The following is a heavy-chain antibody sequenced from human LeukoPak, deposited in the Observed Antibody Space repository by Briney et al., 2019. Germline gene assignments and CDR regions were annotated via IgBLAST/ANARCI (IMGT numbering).Heavy chain of an antibody. CDR2: ITPYNGNT. CDR3: AREYGGNPGLFGY. V-gene: IGHV1-18*01. Sequence: EASVKVSCEASGYTFIGYSISWVRQAPGHGLEWMGWITPYNGNTNYVQNFQGRVTMTTDTSTSTAYMELRSLRSDDTAVYYCAREYGGNPGLFGYWGQGTLVTVSS. J-gene: IGHJ4*02. CDR1: GYTFIGYS. D-gene: IGHD4-23*01.